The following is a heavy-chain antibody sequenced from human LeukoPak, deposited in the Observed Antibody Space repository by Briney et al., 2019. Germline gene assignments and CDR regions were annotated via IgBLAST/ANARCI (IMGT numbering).Heavy chain of an antibody. J-gene: IGHJ4*02. V-gene: IGHV4-39*01. CDR2: IHYSGST. Sequence: SETLSLTCTVSGGSISSSSYYWGWIRQPPGKGLEWIGSIHYSGSTYYNPSPKSRVTISVDTSKNQFSLKLSSVTAADTAVYYCARLQMGYSSTYYFDYWGQGTLVTVSS. CDR3: ARLQMGYSSTYYFDY. CDR1: GGSISSSSYY. D-gene: IGHD6-13*01.